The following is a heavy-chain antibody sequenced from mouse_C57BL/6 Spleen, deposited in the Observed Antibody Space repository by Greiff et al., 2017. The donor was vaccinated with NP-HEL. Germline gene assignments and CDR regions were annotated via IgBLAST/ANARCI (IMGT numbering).Heavy chain of an antibody. J-gene: IGHJ3*01. V-gene: IGHV5-4*01. CDR3: AREYGAGGFAY. CDR2: ISDGGSYT. CDR1: GFTFSSYA. D-gene: IGHD1-1*02. Sequence: EVKLMESGGGLVKPGGSLKLSCAASGFTFSSYAMSWVRQTPEKRLEWVATISDGGSYTYYPDNVKGRFTISRDNAKNNLYLQMRHLKSEDTAMYYCAREYGAGGFAYWGQGTLVTVSA.